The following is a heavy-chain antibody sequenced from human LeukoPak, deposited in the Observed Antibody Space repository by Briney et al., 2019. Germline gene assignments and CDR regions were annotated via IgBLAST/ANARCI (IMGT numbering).Heavy chain of an antibody. D-gene: IGHD2-2*01. CDR3: ARDPHCSSTSCYAGGDAFDI. Sequence: SETLSLTCSVSAYSVSSGDYWGWIRQSPGKGLQWIASIHHSGGAYYSPSLKSQVTISVDTSKNQFSLKLSSVTAADTAVYYCARDPHCSSTSCYAGGDAFDIWGQGTMVTVSS. CDR1: AYSVSSGDY. CDR2: IHHSGGA. V-gene: IGHV4-38-2*02. J-gene: IGHJ3*02.